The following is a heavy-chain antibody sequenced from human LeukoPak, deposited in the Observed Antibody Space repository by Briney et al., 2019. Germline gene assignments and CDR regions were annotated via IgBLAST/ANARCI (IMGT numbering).Heavy chain of an antibody. J-gene: IGHJ4*02. D-gene: IGHD4-17*01. V-gene: IGHV4-59*01. Sequence: SETLSLTCTVSGGSISSYYWSWIRQPPGKGLEWIGYIFYSGSTNYNPSLKSRVTISVDTSKNQFSLKLSSVTAADTAVYYCARGGEYGDYYYGYWGQGTLVTVSS. CDR2: IFYSGST. CDR3: ARGGEYGDYYYGY. CDR1: GGSISSYY.